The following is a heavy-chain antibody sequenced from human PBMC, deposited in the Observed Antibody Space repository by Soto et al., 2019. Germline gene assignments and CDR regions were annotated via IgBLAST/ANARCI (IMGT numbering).Heavy chain of an antibody. CDR3: ARMAGPWYFDL. CDR2: INHSGSS. J-gene: IGHJ2*01. V-gene: IGHV4-34*01. CDR1: GGSFSGFY. Sequence: PSETLSLTCAVHGGSFSGFYWTWIRQPPGKGLEWIGEINHSGSSNYNPPLKSRVTMSLDTSRNQFSLSLNSVTAADTAVYYCARMAGPWYFDLWGRGTRVTVSS.